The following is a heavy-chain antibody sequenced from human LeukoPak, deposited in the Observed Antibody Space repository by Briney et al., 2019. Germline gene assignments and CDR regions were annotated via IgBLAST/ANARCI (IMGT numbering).Heavy chain of an antibody. V-gene: IGHV3-23*01. CDR3: ARALGYCSSTSCYGVSNWFDP. CDR2: ISGSGGST. D-gene: IGHD2-2*01. Sequence: GGSLRLSCAASGFTFSSYAMSWVRQAPGMGLEWVSAISGSGGSTYYADSVKGRFTISRDNSKNTLYLQMNSLRAEDTAVYYCARALGYCSSTSCYGVSNWFDPWGQGTLVTVSS. J-gene: IGHJ5*02. CDR1: GFTFSSYA.